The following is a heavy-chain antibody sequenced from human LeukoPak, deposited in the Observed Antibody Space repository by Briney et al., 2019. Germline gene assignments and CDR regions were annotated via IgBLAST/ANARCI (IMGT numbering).Heavy chain of an antibody. Sequence: GGSLRLSCAASGFIFSYYGMHWVRQAPGKGLDWLAVIWPDGTIQYYADPVKGRFTISRDNSKNTLYLQLTGLRADDSAVYYCARHNHDWGWDFWGQGAQVTVSS. CDR2: IWPDGTIQ. D-gene: IGHD2-8*02. CDR1: GFIFSYYG. J-gene: IGHJ4*02. V-gene: IGHV3-33*01. CDR3: ARHNHDWGWDF.